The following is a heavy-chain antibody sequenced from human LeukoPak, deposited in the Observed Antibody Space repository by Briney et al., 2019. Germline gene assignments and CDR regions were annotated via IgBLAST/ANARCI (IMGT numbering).Heavy chain of an antibody. CDR3: AKQGGYTYGTNDY. Sequence: GGSLRLSCAAAGFTFSSYAMSWVRQAPGKGLEWVSGISGSGGSTYYADSVKGRFTISRDNSRNTLYLQMNSLRAEDTAVYYCAKQGGYTYGTNDYWGQGTLVTVSS. J-gene: IGHJ4*02. CDR1: GFTFSSYA. V-gene: IGHV3-23*01. D-gene: IGHD5-18*01. CDR2: ISGSGGST.